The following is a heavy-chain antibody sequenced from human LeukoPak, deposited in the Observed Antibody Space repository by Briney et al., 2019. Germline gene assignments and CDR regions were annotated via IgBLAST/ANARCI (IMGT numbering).Heavy chain of an antibody. D-gene: IGHD1-1*01. CDR1: GFNFSNYG. Sequence: GGSLRLSCVASGFNFSNYGLHWVRQGPGKGLEWVAVISYDGSNKYYADSVKGRFTISRDNSKNTLYLQMNSLGGEDTAVYYCAKDLDRWISYFGMDVWGQGTTVTVSS. CDR2: ISYDGSNK. CDR3: AKDLDRWISYFGMDV. V-gene: IGHV3-30*18. J-gene: IGHJ6*02.